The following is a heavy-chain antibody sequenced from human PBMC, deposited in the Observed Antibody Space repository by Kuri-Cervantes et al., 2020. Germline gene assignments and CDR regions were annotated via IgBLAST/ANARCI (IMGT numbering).Heavy chain of an antibody. Sequence: GGSLRLSCAASGFTFSNYAMYWVRQPPGKGLEWVAFIEFDEGNKHYADSVKGRFTISRDNSKNTLYLRMKSLRADDTAVYYCALSKEFPNAFDIWGQGTMVTVSS. CDR1: GFTFSNYA. D-gene: IGHD3-10*01. CDR3: ALSKEFPNAFDI. CDR2: IEFDEGNK. J-gene: IGHJ3*02. V-gene: IGHV3-30*02.